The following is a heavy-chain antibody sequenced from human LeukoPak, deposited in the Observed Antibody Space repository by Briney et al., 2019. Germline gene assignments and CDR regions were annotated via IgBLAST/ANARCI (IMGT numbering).Heavy chain of an antibody. Sequence: SETLSLTCAVYGGSFSGYYWSWIRQPPGKGLEWIGEINHSGSTNYNPSLKSRVTISVDTSKNQFSLKLSSVTAADTAVYYCARVSLYQWLEFDYWGQGTLVTVSS. CDR3: ARVSLYQWLEFDY. CDR2: INHSGST. CDR1: GGSFSGYY. V-gene: IGHV4-34*01. D-gene: IGHD6-19*01. J-gene: IGHJ4*02.